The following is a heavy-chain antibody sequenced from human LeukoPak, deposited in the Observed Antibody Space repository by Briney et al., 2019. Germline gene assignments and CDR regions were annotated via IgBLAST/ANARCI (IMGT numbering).Heavy chain of an antibody. J-gene: IGHJ4*02. CDR3: ARESSSGGFY. CDR1: GFSSSDYW. D-gene: IGHD6-19*01. CDR2: IKQDGSEK. V-gene: IGHV3-7*03. Sequence: GGSLRLSCAASGFSSSDYWMSWVRQAPGKGLEWVANIKQDGSEKYYVDSVKGRFTISRDNAKNSLYLQMNSLRAEDTAVYYCARESSSGGFYWGQGTLVTVSS.